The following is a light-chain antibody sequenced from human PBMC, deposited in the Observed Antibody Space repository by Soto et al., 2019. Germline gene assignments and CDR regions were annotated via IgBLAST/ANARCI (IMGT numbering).Light chain of an antibody. Sequence: DIQMTQSPSSVSASVGDRVTITCRASQAISTWLAWYQQKPGKAPKLLIYAASNLQTGVPSRFSGSGSGTDFTLTISSLQPEDFATYSCQQANSFPRTFGQGTKVEI. J-gene: IGKJ1*01. CDR1: QAISTW. V-gene: IGKV1D-12*01. CDR2: AAS. CDR3: QQANSFPRT.